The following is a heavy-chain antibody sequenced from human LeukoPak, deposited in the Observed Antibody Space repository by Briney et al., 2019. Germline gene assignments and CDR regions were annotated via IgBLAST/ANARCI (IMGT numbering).Heavy chain of an antibody. V-gene: IGHV3-7*01. J-gene: IGHJ4*02. Sequence: GGSLRLSCAASGFTFSSYWMSWVRQAPGKGLEWVANIKQDGSEKYYVDSVKGRFTISRDNAKNSLYLQMNSLRAEDTAVYYCARYSGSGSSLDYFDYWGQGTLVTVSS. CDR2: IKQDGSEK. CDR1: GFTFSSYW. CDR3: ARYSGSGSSLDYFDY. D-gene: IGHD3-10*01.